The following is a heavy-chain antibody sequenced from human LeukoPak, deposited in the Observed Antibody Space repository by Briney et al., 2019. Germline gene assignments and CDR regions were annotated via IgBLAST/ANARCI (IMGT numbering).Heavy chain of an antibody. CDR3: ARDLVDVPQYNWFDP. Sequence: SETLSLTCTVSGGSISSYYWSWIRPPAGKGLEWIGRIYTSGSTNYNPSLKSRVTMSVDTSKNQFSLKLSSVTAADTAVYYCARDLVDVPQYNWFDPWGQGTLVTVSS. D-gene: IGHD6-19*01. CDR1: GGSISSYY. CDR2: IYTSGST. J-gene: IGHJ5*02. V-gene: IGHV4-4*07.